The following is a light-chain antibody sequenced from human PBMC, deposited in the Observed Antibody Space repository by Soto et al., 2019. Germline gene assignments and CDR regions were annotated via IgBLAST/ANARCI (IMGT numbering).Light chain of an antibody. CDR1: SSDVGGYNY. Sequence: VLTQPASVSGSPGQSITISCTGTSSDVGGYNYVSWYQQHPGKAPKLMIYDVSNRPSGVSNRFSGSKSGNTASLTISGLQAEDEADYYCSSYTSSSTLVFGGGTQLTVL. CDR2: DVS. V-gene: IGLV2-14*01. J-gene: IGLJ2*01. CDR3: SSYTSSSTLV.